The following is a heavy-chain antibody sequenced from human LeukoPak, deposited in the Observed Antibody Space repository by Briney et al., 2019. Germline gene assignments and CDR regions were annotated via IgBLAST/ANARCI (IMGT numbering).Heavy chain of an antibody. J-gene: IGHJ6*02. CDR3: ARLFTRAWEYRYGMDV. Sequence: PSETLSLTCAVDGGSLSGYYWAWIRQPPGRGLEWIGSIYIDGITHYNSSLQSRVTLSIDTSKNHFSLRLTSVTAADTAVFYCARLFTRAWEYRYGMDVWGQGTAVTVSS. V-gene: IGHV4-34*01. CDR2: IYIDGIT. CDR1: GGSLSGYY. D-gene: IGHD1-26*01.